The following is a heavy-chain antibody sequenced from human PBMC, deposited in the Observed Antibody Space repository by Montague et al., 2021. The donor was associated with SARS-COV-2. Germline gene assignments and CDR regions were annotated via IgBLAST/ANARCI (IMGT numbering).Heavy chain of an antibody. CDR2: LYSGSGST. CDR1: GFTVSSNH. CDR3: ARAPGSSYSSGWYDYYYGMDV. D-gene: IGHD6-19*01. V-gene: IGHV3-66*01. Sequence: SLSLSCAASGFTVSSNHMSWVRQAPGKGLEWVSVLYSGSGSTYYSDSVKGRFTISRDTSKNTLYLQMNSLRAEDTAVYYCARAPGSSYSSGWYDYYYGMDVWGQGTTVTVSS. J-gene: IGHJ6*02.